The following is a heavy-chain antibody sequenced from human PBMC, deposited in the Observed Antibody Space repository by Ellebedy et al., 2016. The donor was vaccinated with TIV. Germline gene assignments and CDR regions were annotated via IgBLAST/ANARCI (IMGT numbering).Heavy chain of an antibody. CDR3: ARSYCGGDCYGDAFDI. CDR2: IIPILDIT. Sequence: ASVKVSCKASGGTFSSYGITWVRQAPGQGLEWMGRIIPILDITNYAQNFQGRVTITADKSTGTAYMELSSLRSDDTAVYYCARSYCGGDCYGDAFDIWGQGTMVTVSS. CDR1: GGTFSSYG. D-gene: IGHD2-21*02. J-gene: IGHJ3*02. V-gene: IGHV1-69*04.